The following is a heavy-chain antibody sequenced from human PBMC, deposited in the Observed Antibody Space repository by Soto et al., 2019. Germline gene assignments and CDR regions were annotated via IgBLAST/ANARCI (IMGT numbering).Heavy chain of an antibody. V-gene: IGHV3-15*01. J-gene: IGHJ4*02. CDR3: TRIWFGD. D-gene: IGHD3-10*01. CDR1: GFTFSDAW. CDR2: IKSKTDGGTT. Sequence: EVQLVESGGGLVKPGGSLRLSCAASGFTFSDAWMSWVCQAPGKGLEWVGRIKSKTDGGTTDYAAPVKGRFTISRDDSTNTLYLQMNSLKIEDTAVYYCTRIWFGDWGQGTLVTVSS.